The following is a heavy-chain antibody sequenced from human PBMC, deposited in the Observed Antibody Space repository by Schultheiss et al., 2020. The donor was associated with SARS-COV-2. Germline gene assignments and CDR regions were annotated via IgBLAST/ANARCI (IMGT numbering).Heavy chain of an antibody. CDR3: ARVRGYSHIIDY. Sequence: GGSLRLSCAASGFTFSSYDMHWVRQATGKGLEWVSAISGSGGSTYYADSVKGRFTISRDNSKNTLYLQMNSLRAEDTAVYYCARVRGYSHIIDYWGQGTLVTVSS. CDR1: GFTFSSYD. CDR2: ISGSGGST. V-gene: IGHV3-23*01. J-gene: IGHJ4*02. D-gene: IGHD5-18*01.